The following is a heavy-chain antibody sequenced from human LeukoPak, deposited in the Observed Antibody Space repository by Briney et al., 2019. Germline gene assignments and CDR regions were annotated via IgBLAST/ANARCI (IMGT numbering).Heavy chain of an antibody. CDR2: IYYSGST. CDR1: GGSISTYD. J-gene: IGHJ1*01. Sequence: SETLSLTCTVSGGSISTYDWSWIRQPPRKGLEGIGHIYYSGSTKYNPSLKSRVTMSVDASKNQFSLKLTSVTAADTAVYYCVRVSCSGGTCLSPDWGQGTLVTVSS. D-gene: IGHD2-15*01. V-gene: IGHV4-59*01. CDR3: VRVSCSGGTCLSPD.